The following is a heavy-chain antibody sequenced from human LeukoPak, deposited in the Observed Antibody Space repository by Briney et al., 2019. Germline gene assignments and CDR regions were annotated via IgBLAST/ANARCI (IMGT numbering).Heavy chain of an antibody. V-gene: IGHV3-23*01. D-gene: IGHD6-13*01. CDR1: GFTFSSYA. CDR3: AKGYSSSWDHYFDY. Sequence: PGGSLRLSCAASGFTFSSYAMSWVRQAPGKGLEWVSAISGSGGSTYYADSVKGRFTISRDNSKSTLYLQMNSLRAEDTAVYYCAKGYSSSWDHYFDYWGQGTLVTVSS. CDR2: ISGSGGST. J-gene: IGHJ4*02.